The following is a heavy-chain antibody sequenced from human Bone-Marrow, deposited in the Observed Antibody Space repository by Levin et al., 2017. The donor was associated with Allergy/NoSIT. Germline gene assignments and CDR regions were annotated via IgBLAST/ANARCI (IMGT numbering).Heavy chain of an antibody. D-gene: IGHD5-18*01. CDR3: ARDHYGYSYGTYY. V-gene: IGHV3-53*01. Sequence: HPGGSLRLSCAASGFTVSSNYMSWVRQAPGKGLEWVSVIYSGGSTYYADSVKGRFTISRDNSKNTLYLQMNSLRAEDTAVYYCARDHYGYSYGTYYWGQGTLVTVSS. CDR1: GFTVSSNY. CDR2: IYSGGST. J-gene: IGHJ4*02.